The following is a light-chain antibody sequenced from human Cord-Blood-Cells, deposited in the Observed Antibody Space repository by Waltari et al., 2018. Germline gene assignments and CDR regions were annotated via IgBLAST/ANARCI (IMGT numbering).Light chain of an antibody. CDR1: QDISNY. V-gene: IGKV1-33*01. CDR3: QQYDNLPIT. J-gene: IGKJ5*01. Sequence: DIQMTQSPSSLSASVGDRVTITCQASQDISNYLNWYQQKPGKAPKLLIYDATNLETGVPSRFSGNGSVTDFTFTISSLQPEDIATYYCQQYDNLPITFGQGTRLEIK. CDR2: DAT.